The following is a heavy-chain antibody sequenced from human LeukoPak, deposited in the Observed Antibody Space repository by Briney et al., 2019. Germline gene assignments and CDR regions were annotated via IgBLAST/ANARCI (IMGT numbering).Heavy chain of an antibody. V-gene: IGHV3-48*01. Sequence: GGSLRLSCAASGFTFSSYSMNWVRQAPGKGLEWVSCISSSSSTIYYADSVKGRFTISRDNAKNSLYLQMNSLRAEDTAVYYCARETWELLEQVYWGQGTLVTVSS. CDR1: GFTFSSYS. D-gene: IGHD1-26*01. CDR2: ISSSSSTI. CDR3: ARETWELLEQVY. J-gene: IGHJ4*02.